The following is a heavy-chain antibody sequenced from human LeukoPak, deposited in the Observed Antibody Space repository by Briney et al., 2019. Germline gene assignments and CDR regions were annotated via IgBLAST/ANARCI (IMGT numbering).Heavy chain of an antibody. CDR3: ARAGYYYDEFDY. CDR2: IYYDGSI. D-gene: IGHD3-22*01. V-gene: IGHV4-28*05. J-gene: IGHJ4*02. CDR1: GFSLRSSNW. Sequence: SETLSLTCAVSGFSLRSSNWWGWIRPPPGKGLEWIGYIYYDGSIYYNPSLRSRVTMSVDTSKNQFSLKLSSVTAADTAVYYCARAGYYYDEFDYGAQGTVVSVS.